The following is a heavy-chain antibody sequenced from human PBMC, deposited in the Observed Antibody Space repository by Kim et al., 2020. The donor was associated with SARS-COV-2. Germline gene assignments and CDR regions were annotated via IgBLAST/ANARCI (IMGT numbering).Heavy chain of an antibody. V-gene: IGHV3-21*01. CDR1: GFTFSSYS. Sequence: GGSLRLSCAASGFTFSSYSMNWVRQAPGKGLEWVSSISSSSSYIYYADSVKGRFTISRDNAKNSLYLQMNSLRAEDTAVYYCARAADPLRDYCSSTSCPLYYYYGMDVWGQGTTVTVSS. J-gene: IGHJ6*02. CDR3: ARAADPLRDYCSSTSCPLYYYYGMDV. D-gene: IGHD2-2*01. CDR2: ISSSSSYI.